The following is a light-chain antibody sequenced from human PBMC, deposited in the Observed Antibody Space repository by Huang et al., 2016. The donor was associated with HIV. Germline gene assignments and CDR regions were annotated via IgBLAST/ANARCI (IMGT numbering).Light chain of an antibody. V-gene: IGKV1-39*01. J-gene: IGKJ1*01. CDR2: AAS. Sequence: DIQMTQSPSSLSASVGDRVTITCRASQTINSYLHWYQQKPGKAPQLLIYAASNLQSGVPSRFSGGGSGTDFTLTISSLQPEDFATYYCQQTYSSPRTFGHGTKVDIK. CDR3: QQTYSSPRT. CDR1: QTINSY.